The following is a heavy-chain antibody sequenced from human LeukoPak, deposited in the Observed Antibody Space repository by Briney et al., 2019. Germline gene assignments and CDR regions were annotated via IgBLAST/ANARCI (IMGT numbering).Heavy chain of an antibody. CDR2: INKDGSEI. CDR3: ARDKVAY. CDR1: GFTFSNYW. J-gene: IGHJ4*02. Sequence: GGSLRLSCAASGFTFSNYWMSWVRQAPGKGLEWVAHINKDGSEIYYVDSVKGRFTISRDNAKSSLALQMNSLRVEDTAVYYCARDKVAYWGQGILVTVSS. V-gene: IGHV3-7*01.